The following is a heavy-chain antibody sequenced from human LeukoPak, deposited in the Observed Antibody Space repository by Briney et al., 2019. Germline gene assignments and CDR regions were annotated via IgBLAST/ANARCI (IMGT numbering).Heavy chain of an antibody. Sequence: ASVKVSCKASGYTFTGYYMHWVRQAPGQGLEWMGIINPSGGSTSYAQKFQGRVTMTRDTSTSTVYIELSSLRSEDTAVYYCARDPLGLRWISRGGNYGMDVWGQGTTVTVSS. CDR2: INPSGGST. CDR1: GYTFTGYY. D-gene: IGHD4-23*01. V-gene: IGHV1-46*01. J-gene: IGHJ6*02. CDR3: ARDPLGLRWISRGGNYGMDV.